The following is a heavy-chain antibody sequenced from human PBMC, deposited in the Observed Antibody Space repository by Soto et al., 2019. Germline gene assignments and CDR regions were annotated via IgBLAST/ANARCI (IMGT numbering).Heavy chain of an antibody. CDR3: ARLHSGEFDY. V-gene: IGHV1-2*02. D-gene: IGHD6-25*01. Sequence: ASVKVSCKASGYAFTGYYIHWVRQAPGQGLECMGWINPNTGGAEYVQKFQGRVSMTRDTSINTAYLQLNSLRSDDADVYYCARLHSGEFDYWGQGTLVTVSS. CDR2: INPNTGGA. CDR1: GYAFTGYY. J-gene: IGHJ4*02.